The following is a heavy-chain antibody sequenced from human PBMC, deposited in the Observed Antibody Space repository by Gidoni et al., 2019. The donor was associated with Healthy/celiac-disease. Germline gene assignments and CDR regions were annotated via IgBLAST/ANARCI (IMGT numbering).Heavy chain of an antibody. D-gene: IGHD4-4*01. CDR2: ISYDGSNK. CDR3: ARDPTTVTPGEGEYFDY. CDR1: GFTFSSYA. J-gene: IGHJ4*02. Sequence: QVQLVESGGGVVQPGRSLRLSCAASGFTFSSYAMHWVRQAPGKGLEWVAVISYDGSNKYYADSVKGRFTISRDNSKNTLYLQMNSLRAEDTAVYYCARDPTTVTPGEGEYFDYWGQGTLVTVSS. V-gene: IGHV3-30-3*01.